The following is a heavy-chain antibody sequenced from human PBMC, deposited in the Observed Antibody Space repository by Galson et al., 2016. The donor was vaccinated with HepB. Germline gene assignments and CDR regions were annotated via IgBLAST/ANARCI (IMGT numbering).Heavy chain of an antibody. CDR2: ISSGGNYI. CDR1: GFTFSSHS. D-gene: IGHD6-19*01. CDR3: AREELTVAGPYKD. Sequence: SLRLSCAASGFTFSSHSMDWVRQAPGKGLEWVSSISSGGNYIYYADSVRGRFTISRDNAKNSLYLQMNSLRDEDTAVYYCAREELTVAGPYKDWGQGTLVTVSS. V-gene: IGHV3-21*01. J-gene: IGHJ4*02.